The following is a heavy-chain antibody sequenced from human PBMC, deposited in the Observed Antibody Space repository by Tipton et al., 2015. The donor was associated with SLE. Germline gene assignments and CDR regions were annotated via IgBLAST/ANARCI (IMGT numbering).Heavy chain of an antibody. V-gene: IGHV3-21*03. J-gene: IGHJ4*02. Sequence: GSLRLSCAASGFTFSSYEMNWVRQAPGKGLEWVSSISSSSSYIYYADSVKGRFTISRDNAKNSLYLQMNSLRAEDTAVYYCARDVAGYYFDYWGQGTLVTVSS. CDR2: ISSSSSYI. CDR3: ARDVAGYYFDY. CDR1: GFTFSSYE. D-gene: IGHD3-10*01.